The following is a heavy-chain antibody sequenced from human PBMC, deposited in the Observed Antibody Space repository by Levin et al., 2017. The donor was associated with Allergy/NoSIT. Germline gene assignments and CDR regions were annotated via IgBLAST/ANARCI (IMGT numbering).Heavy chain of an antibody. V-gene: IGHV1-2*02. J-gene: IGHJ4*02. D-gene: IGHD3-10*01. Sequence: GESLKISCKASGHIFTGYYMHWVRQAPGQGLEWMGWINPNSGGTEYAPRFQGRVTMTRDTSISTVYMEVSRLSFDDTALYYCARDRSVGSGSYYDYWGQGTLVTVSS. CDR3: ARDRSVGSGSYYDY. CDR2: INPNSGGT. CDR1: GHIFTGYY.